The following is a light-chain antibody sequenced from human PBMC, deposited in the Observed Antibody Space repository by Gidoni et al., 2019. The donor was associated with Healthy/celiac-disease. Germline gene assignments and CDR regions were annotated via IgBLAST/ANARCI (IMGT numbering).Light chain of an antibody. J-gene: IGKJ2*01. V-gene: IGKV1-39*01. Sequence: PSSPSASVGDRVTITCRASQSISSYLNWYQQKPGKAPKLLIYAASSLQSGVPSRFSGSGSGTDFTLTISSLQPEDFATYYCQQSYSTPYTFGQGTKLEIK. CDR1: QSISSY. CDR2: AAS. CDR3: QQSYSTPYT.